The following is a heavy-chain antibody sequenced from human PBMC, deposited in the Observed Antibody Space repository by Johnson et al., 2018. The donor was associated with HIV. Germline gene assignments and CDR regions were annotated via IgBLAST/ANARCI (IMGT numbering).Heavy chain of an antibody. Sequence: VQLVESGGGVVQPGRSLRLSCAASGFTFSSYAMHWVRQAPGKGLEWVSGISWNSGSIGYADSVKGRFTISRDDSKNTLYLDMKSLKTEDTGVYYCTTGDCGGGSGSCHAFDFWGQGTMVTVSS. V-gene: IGHV3-9*01. D-gene: IGHD2-21*01. CDR1: GFTFSSYA. J-gene: IGHJ3*01. CDR2: ISWNSGSI. CDR3: TTGDCGGGSGSCHAFDF.